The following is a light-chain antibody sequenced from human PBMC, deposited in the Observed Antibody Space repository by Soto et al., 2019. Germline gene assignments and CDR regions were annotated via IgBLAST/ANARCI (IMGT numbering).Light chain of an antibody. CDR1: QDVIIF. CDR3: QQRSTWLYT. J-gene: IGKJ2*01. CDR2: DAS. Sequence: EILLAQSPATLSLSPGERATLSCKASQDVIIFLAWYQQTPGQAPRLLIHDASNRATGVPARFSGSGSGRDFTLTITSLEPEDFAVYYCQQRSTWLYTFGQGTKLEV. V-gene: IGKV3-11*02.